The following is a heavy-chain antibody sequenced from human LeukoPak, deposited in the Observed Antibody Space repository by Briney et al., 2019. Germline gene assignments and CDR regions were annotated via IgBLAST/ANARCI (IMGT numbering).Heavy chain of an antibody. CDR3: MRDYMGWFDP. V-gene: IGHV3-30*03. D-gene: IGHD3-10*01. Sequence: GGSLRLSCAASGFTSSSYGMHWVRQAPGKGLEWVSIISLDGSTEFYADSVKGRFTISRDTASNTMHLEMNNLRTEDTAVYYCMRDYMGWFDPWGQGTLVTVSS. J-gene: IGHJ5*02. CDR2: ISLDGSTE. CDR1: GFTSSSYG.